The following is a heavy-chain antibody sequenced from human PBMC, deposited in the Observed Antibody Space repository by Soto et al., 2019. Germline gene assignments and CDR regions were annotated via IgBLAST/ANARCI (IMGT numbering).Heavy chain of an antibody. CDR1: GYTFNNYG. CDR2: ISIHSGKA. D-gene: IGHD3-10*01. J-gene: IGHJ6*03. Sequence: QIRLIQSGAALKMPGASVKVSCKPSGYTFNNYGVSWVCQAPGQGPEWLGWISIHSGKATYNPMFEGRVTVTADTSTHTSYMEVRSLGSDDTAVYYCATETCYGSGTYMDVWGTGIALTVSS. V-gene: IGHV1-18*04. CDR3: ATETCYGSGTYMDV.